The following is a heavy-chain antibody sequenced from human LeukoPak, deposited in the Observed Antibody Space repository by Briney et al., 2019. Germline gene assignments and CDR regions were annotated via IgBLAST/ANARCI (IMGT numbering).Heavy chain of an antibody. CDR1: GFTFSSYA. CDR2: ISYDGSNK. Sequence: PGGSLRLSCAASGFTFSSYAMHWVRQAPGKGLEWVAVISYDGSNKYYADSVKGRFTISRDNSKNTLYLQMNSLRAEDTAVYYCARDLAMVRGRWFDPWGQGTLVTVSS. J-gene: IGHJ5*02. V-gene: IGHV3-30-3*01. D-gene: IGHD3-10*01. CDR3: ARDLAMVRGRWFDP.